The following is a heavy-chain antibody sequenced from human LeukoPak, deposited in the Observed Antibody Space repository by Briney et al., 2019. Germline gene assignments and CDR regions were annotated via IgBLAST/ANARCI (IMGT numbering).Heavy chain of an antibody. CDR1: GYVFNSFG. J-gene: IGHJ4*02. CDR3: AREAVSFVAVANDGYFDF. V-gene: IGHV1-18*01. CDR2: VSAYKGYT. D-gene: IGHD6-19*01. Sequence: EASVRVSCKTSGYVFNSFGITWLRQAPEQGLEWMGWVSAYKGYTSHAQKFQDRVIMTTDTSTTTAYMELRNLKSDDTAVYYCAREAVSFVAVANDGYFDFWGQGSLVNVSS.